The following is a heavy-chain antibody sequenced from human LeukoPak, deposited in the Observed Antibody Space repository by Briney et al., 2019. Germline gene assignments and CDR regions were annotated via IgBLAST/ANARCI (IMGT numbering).Heavy chain of an antibody. J-gene: IGHJ6*03. Sequence: SETLSLTCAVSGGSISSSNWWSWVRQPPGKGLEWIGEIYHSGSTNYNPSLKSRVTISVDTSKNQFSLNLSSVTAADTAVYYCAREPTVTLWDYYMDVWGKGTTVTISS. CDR3: AREPTVTLWDYYMDV. D-gene: IGHD4-17*01. CDR1: GGSISSSNW. CDR2: IYHSGST. V-gene: IGHV4-4*02.